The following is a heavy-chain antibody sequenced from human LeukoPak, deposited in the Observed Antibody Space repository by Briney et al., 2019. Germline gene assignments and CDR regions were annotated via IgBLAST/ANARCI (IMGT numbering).Heavy chain of an antibody. CDR1: GFTVSSNY. CDR3: ARDSGTIEAFDI. V-gene: IGHV3-53*01. J-gene: IGHJ3*02. Sequence: GGSLRLSCAASGFTVSSNYMSWVRQAPGKGLEWVSVVYSGGSTYYADSVKGRFTISRDNSKNTLYLQMNSLRAEDTAVYYCARDSGTIEAFDIWGQGTMVTVSS. D-gene: IGHD1-7*01. CDR2: VYSGGST.